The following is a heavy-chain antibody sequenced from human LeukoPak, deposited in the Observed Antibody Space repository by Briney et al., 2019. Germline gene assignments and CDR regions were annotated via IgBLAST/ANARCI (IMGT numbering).Heavy chain of an antibody. Sequence: SETLSLTCTVSGGSISSYYWSWIRQPPGKGLEWIGYIYYSGSTNYNPSLKSRVTMSVDTSKNQFSLKLSSVTAVDTAVYYCARTPGGSWEREHFDYWGQGTLVTVSS. J-gene: IGHJ4*02. CDR2: IYYSGST. CDR3: ARTPGGSWEREHFDY. D-gene: IGHD6-13*01. V-gene: IGHV4-59*12. CDR1: GGSISSYY.